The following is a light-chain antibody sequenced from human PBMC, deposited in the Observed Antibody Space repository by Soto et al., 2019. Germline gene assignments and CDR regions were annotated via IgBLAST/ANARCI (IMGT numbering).Light chain of an antibody. J-gene: IGKJ1*01. CDR3: QQYHSYSWA. Sequence: DIQMTQSPSTLSASVGDRVTITCRASQSISSWLAWYQQKPGKAPKLLIYDASGLESGVPSRFSGSGSVTEFTLTISSLQPDDFATYYCQQYHSYSWAFGQGTKV. V-gene: IGKV1-5*01. CDR2: DAS. CDR1: QSISSW.